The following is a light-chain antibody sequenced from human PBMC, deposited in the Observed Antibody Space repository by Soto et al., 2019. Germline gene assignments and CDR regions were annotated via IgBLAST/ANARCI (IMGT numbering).Light chain of an antibody. Sequence: DIQMTQSPSSLSASVGDRVTITCRAGQDISDSLNWYQQKPGKAPKLLIFSTTTLQNGVPSRFNGSGSGTDFSLTINSLLPEDFVTYYCQQSYNIPRTFGQGTKVDFK. CDR3: QQSYNIPRT. CDR2: STT. J-gene: IGKJ1*01. V-gene: IGKV1-39*01. CDR1: QDISDS.